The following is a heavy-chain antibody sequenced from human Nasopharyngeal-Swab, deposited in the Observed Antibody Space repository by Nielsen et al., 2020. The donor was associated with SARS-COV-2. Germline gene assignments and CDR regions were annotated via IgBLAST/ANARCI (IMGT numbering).Heavy chain of an antibody. Sequence: ASVKVSCKASGYTFISYGITWVRQAPGQGLEWMGWISARNGDTNYAQKFQGRVTLTTGTSTNTAYMELSRLRSDDTAVYYCAREGRTWELLQSYYYYMDVWGKGTTVTVSS. D-gene: IGHD1-26*01. J-gene: IGHJ6*03. CDR2: ISARNGDT. V-gene: IGHV1-18*01. CDR3: AREGRTWELLQSYYYYMDV. CDR1: GYTFISYG.